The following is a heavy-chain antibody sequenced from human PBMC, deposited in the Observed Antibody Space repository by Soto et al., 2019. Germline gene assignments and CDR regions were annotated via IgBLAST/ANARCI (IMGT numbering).Heavy chain of an antibody. CDR2: ISAYNGNT. V-gene: IGHV1-18*01. CDR3: ASSTSGSYDYGMDV. CDR1: GYTFTSYG. J-gene: IGHJ6*02. Sequence: ASVKVSCKASGYTFTSYGISWVRQAPGQGLEWMGWISAYNGNTNYAQKLQGRVTMTTDTSTSTAYMELRSLRSDDTAVYYCASSTSGSYDYGMDVRGQGTTVTVSS. D-gene: IGHD1-26*01.